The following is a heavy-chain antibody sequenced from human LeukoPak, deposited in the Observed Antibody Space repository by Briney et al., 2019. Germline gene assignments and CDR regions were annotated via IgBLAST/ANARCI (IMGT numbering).Heavy chain of an antibody. V-gene: IGHV3-74*01. CDR3: AREFEATGFWALDY. J-gene: IGHJ4*02. CDR1: GFXFNNYW. Sequence: PGGSLRLSCTVSGFXFNNYWMHWVRQAPGKGLVWVSRMNNDGRVITYADSVKGRFTISRDNAKNTLYLQMNSLRAEDTAVYYCAREFEATGFWALDYWGQGTLVTASS. D-gene: IGHD3-16*01. CDR2: MNNDGRVI.